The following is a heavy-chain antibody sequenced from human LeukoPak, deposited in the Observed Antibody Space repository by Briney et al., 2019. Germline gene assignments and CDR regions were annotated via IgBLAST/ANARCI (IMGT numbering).Heavy chain of an antibody. D-gene: IGHD3-22*01. Sequence: SETLSLTCTVPGGSISSSSYYWGWIRQPPGKGLEWIGEINHSGSTNYNPSLKSRVTISVDTSKNQFSLKLSSVTAADTAVYYCAREAYYYDLYYFDYWGQGTLVTVSS. V-gene: IGHV4-39*07. CDR3: AREAYYYDLYYFDY. CDR1: GGSISSSSYY. CDR2: INHSGST. J-gene: IGHJ4*02.